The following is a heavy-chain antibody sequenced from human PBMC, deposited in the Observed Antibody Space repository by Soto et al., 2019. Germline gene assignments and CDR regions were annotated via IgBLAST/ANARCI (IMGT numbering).Heavy chain of an antibody. V-gene: IGHV4-31*03. CDR3: ARVFGFGGLDV. D-gene: IGHD3-10*01. CDR2: IYYSGST. CDR1: GGSISSGGYY. Sequence: QVQLQESGPGLVKPSQTLSLTCTVSGGSISSGGYYWSWIRQHPGKGLEWIGYIYYSGSTYYNPSLNSRVTRSVDTSKNQFSLQLSSVTAADTAVYYCARVFGFGGLDVWGQGTTVTVSS. J-gene: IGHJ6*02.